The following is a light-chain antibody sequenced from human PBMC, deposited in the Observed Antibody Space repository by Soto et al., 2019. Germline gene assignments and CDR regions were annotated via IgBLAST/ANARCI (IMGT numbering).Light chain of an antibody. Sequence: EIVLTQSPGTLSLSPGEGTTLSCTASHLVKKNYLAWYHQKAGQAPRLLIYAASARATGIPDRFSGRGSGTDFTLTISRLEPEDVAVFYCQQYAESPITFGQGTRLEIK. J-gene: IGKJ5*01. CDR1: HLVKKNY. CDR2: AAS. CDR3: QQYAESPIT. V-gene: IGKV3-20*01.